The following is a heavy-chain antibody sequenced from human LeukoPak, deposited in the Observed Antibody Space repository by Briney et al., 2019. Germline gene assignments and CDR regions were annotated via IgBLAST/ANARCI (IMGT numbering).Heavy chain of an antibody. CDR1: GFTFSAYW. CDR2: IKGDESAK. J-gene: IGHJ4*02. D-gene: IGHD1-26*01. V-gene: IGHV3-7*01. CDR3: ARDVGGSLDY. Sequence: GGSLRLSCAASGFTFSAYWMAWVRQAPGKGLEWVANIKGDESAKHQADSVKGRFTISRDNAQNSVYLQMTSLRGEDTAVYYCARDVGGSLDYWGQGTLVTVSS.